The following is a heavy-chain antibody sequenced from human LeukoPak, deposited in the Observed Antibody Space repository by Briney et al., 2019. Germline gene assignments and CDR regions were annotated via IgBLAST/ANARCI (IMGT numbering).Heavy chain of an antibody. CDR1: GFTFSNAW. J-gene: IGHJ4*02. CDR2: IKSKTAGGTT. CDR3: TTDYTSGSYF. D-gene: IGHD1-26*01. V-gene: IGHV3-15*01. Sequence: GGSLRLSCAASGFTFSNAWLTWVRQAPGKGLERVGRIKSKTAGGTTDYAAPVKGRFTISRDDSKNTMYLQMNSLKTEDTAVYFCTTDYTSGSYFWGQGTLVTVSS.